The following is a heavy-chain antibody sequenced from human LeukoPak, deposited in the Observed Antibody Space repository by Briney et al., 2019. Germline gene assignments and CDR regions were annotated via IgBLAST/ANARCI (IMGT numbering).Heavy chain of an antibody. CDR1: GGSFSGYY. CDR2: INHSGST. D-gene: IGHD3-10*01. V-gene: IGHV4-34*01. Sequence: SETLSLTCAVYGGSFSGYYWSWIRQPPGKGREWIGEINHSGSTNYNPSLKSRVTISVDTSKNQFSLKLSSVTAADTAVYYCARGSRSTMVRGVINFGSAYFDYWGQGTLVTVSS. CDR3: ARGSRSTMVRGVINFGSAYFDY. J-gene: IGHJ4*02.